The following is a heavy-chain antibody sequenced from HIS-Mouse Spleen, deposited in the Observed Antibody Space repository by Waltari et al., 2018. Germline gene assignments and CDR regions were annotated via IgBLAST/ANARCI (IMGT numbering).Heavy chain of an antibody. Sequence: QVQLQQWGAGLLKPSETLSLTCAVYGGSFSGYYWSWIRQPPGKGLEWSGENNHSGSTNYNPSLKSRVTISVDTSKNQFSLKLSSVTAADTAVYYCARGSGSYYAFDIWGQGTMVTVSS. CDR3: ARGSGSYYAFDI. CDR1: GGSFSGYY. J-gene: IGHJ3*02. D-gene: IGHD1-26*01. CDR2: NNHSGST. V-gene: IGHV4-34*01.